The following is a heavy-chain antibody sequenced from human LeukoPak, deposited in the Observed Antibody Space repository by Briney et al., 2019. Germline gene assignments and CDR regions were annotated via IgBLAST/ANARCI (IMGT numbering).Heavy chain of an antibody. CDR1: GFTFGDYA. CDR3: TRVHGSGSFSVY. J-gene: IGHJ4*02. V-gene: IGHV3-49*04. Sequence: GSLRPSCTASGFTFGDYAMSWVRQAPGKGLEWVGFIRSKAYGGTTEYAASVKGRFTISRDDSKSIAYLQMNSLKTEDTAVYYCTRVHGSGSFSVYWGQGTLVTVSS. CDR2: IRSKAYGGTT. D-gene: IGHD3-10*01.